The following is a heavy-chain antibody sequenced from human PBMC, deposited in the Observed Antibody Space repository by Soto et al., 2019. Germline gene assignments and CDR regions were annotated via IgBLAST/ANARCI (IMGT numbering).Heavy chain of an antibody. J-gene: IGHJ5*02. CDR2: INPNSGGT. CDR1: GYTFTGYY. CDR3: ARGLLDSSSPEPTWFDP. Sequence: GASVKVSCKASGYTFTGYYMHWVRQAPGQGLEWMGWINPNSGGTNYAQKFQGRVTMTRDTSISTAYMELSRLRSDDTAVYYCARGLLDSSSPEPTWFDPWGQGTLVTVSS. D-gene: IGHD6-13*01. V-gene: IGHV1-2*02.